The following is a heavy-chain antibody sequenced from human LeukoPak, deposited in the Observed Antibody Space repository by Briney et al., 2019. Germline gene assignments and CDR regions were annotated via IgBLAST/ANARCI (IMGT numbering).Heavy chain of an antibody. CDR1: GGSISSYY. D-gene: IGHD2-15*01. J-gene: IGHJ6*03. V-gene: IGHV4-59*01. Sequence: SETLSLTCTVSGGSISSYYWSWIRQPPGKGLEWIGYIHYSGSTNYNPSLKSRVTISVDTSKNQFSLKLSSVTAADMAVYYCARTTEGYCRGRSCYSYYYYMDVWGKGTTVTVSS. CDR2: IHYSGST. CDR3: ARTTEGYCRGRSCYSYYYYMDV.